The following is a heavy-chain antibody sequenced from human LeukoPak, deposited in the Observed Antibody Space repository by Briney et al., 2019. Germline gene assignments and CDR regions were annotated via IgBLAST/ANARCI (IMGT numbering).Heavy chain of an antibody. CDR3: ARDHPIMITFGGVIVQDYFDY. D-gene: IGHD3-16*02. CDR1: GFTFSTYG. V-gene: IGHV3-33*01. J-gene: IGHJ4*02. CDR2: IWYDGSNK. Sequence: GGSLRLSCAASGFTFSTYGMHWVRQAPGKGLEWVAIIWYDGSNKNYADSVKGRFTISRDNAKNSLYLQMNSLRAEDTAVYYCARDHPIMITFGGVIVQDYFDYWGQGTLVTVSS.